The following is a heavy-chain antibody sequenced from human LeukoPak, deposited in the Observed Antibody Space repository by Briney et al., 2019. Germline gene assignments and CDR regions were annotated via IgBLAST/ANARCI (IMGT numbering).Heavy chain of an antibody. CDR3: ARDPVGGSTIFDS. CDR1: GDSVSSDSAA. CDR2: TYFRSKWYY. Sequence: SQTLSLTCAISGDSVSSDSAAWNWIRQSPSRGLEWLASTYFRSKWYYDYALAVKGRITIHPNTSKNQFSLQLNSVTPEDTAVYFCARDPVGGSTIFDSWGQGTLVTVSS. V-gene: IGHV6-1*01. J-gene: IGHJ4*02. D-gene: IGHD1-26*01.